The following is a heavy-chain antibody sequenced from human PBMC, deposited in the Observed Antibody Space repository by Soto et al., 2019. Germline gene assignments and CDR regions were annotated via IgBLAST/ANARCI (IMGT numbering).Heavy chain of an antibody. CDR3: ARGSLRLWFGELLFPSPFDY. Sequence: SETLSLTCTVSGGSISSSSYYWGWIRQPPGKGLEWIGRIYYSGSTYYNPSLKSRVTISVDTSKNQFSLKLSSVTAADTAVYYCARGSLRLWFGELLFPSPFDYWGQGTLVTVSS. J-gene: IGHJ4*02. CDR2: IYYSGST. CDR1: GGSISSSSYY. V-gene: IGHV4-39*07. D-gene: IGHD3-10*01.